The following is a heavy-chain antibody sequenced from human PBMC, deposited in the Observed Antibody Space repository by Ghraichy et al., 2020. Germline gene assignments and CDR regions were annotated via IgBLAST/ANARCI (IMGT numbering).Heavy chain of an antibody. CDR2: FYTSGST. V-gene: IGHV4-4*07. Sequence: SETLSLTCTVSGGSISSYYWSWIRQPAGKGLEWIGRFYTSGSTNYNPSLKSRVTMSVDTSKNQFSLKLSSVTAADTAVYYCARISSGWHPLWDYYGMDVWGQWTTVTGSS. D-gene: IGHD6-19*01. CDR3: ARISSGWHPLWDYYGMDV. J-gene: IGHJ6*02. CDR1: GGSISSYY.